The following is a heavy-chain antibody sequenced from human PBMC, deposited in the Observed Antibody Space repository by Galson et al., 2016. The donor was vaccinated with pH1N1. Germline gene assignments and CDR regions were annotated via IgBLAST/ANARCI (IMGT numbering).Heavy chain of an antibody. D-gene: IGHD6-19*01. CDR1: GGSISSDTYY. CDR2: FHHTDGT. J-gene: IGHJ5*02. Sequence: SETLSLTCTVSGGSISSDTYYWGWIRQPPGKGLEWLGSFHHTDGTYYNPSLKSRVPISVDTSKSQIPLTLSSVSATDTAMYSRARSAQWLLYSRFDPWGQGILVTVSS. V-gene: IGHV4-39*06. CDR3: ARSAQWLLYSRFDP.